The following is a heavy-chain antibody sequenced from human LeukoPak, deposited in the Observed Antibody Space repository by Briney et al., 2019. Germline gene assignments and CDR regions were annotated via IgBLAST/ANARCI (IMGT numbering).Heavy chain of an antibody. J-gene: IGHJ3*02. V-gene: IGHV4-4*09. CDR3: ARQGHDAFDI. CDR2: IYTSGST. CDR1: GGSISGYY. Sequence: SETLSLTCTVSGGSISGYYWSWIRQPPGKGLEWIGYIYTSGSTNYNPSLKSRVTISVDTSKNQFSLKLSSVTAADTAVYYCARQGHDAFDIWGQGTMVTVSS.